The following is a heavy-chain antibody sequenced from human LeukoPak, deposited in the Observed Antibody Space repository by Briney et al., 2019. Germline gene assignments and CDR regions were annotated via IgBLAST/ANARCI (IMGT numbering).Heavy chain of an antibody. CDR3: ARVNGYCSSISCFLDY. J-gene: IGHJ4*02. Sequence: ASVKVSCKTSVGTFSSHVISWVRQAPGQGLEWMGGIIPIFGTANYAQKFQGRVTITADKFTNKVYMELSSLRSDDTAIYFCARVNGYCSSISCFLDYWGQGTLVTVSS. CDR2: IIPIFGTA. CDR1: VGTFSSHV. D-gene: IGHD2-2*01. V-gene: IGHV1-69*06.